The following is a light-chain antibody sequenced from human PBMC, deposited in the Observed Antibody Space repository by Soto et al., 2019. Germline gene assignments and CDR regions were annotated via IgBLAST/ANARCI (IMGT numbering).Light chain of an antibody. CDR1: QTVRNN. CDR2: DAS. Sequence: EFVLTQSPGTLSLSPGERATLSCRASQTVRNNYLAWYQQKPGQAPRLLIYDASTRATGIPARFSGSGSGTEFTLTINSLQSEDFAVYYCQQYNNWWTFGQGTKVDIK. V-gene: IGKV3-15*01. CDR3: QQYNNWWT. J-gene: IGKJ1*01.